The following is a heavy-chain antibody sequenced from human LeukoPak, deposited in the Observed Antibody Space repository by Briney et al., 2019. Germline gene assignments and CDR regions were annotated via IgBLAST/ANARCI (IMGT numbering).Heavy chain of an antibody. CDR3: ASAGWARAYYFDY. CDR2: IIPIFGTA. J-gene: IGHJ4*02. CDR1: GGTFSSYA. D-gene: IGHD1-26*01. V-gene: IGHV1-69*06. Sequence: ASVKVSCKASGGTFSSYAISWVRQAPGQGLEWMGGIIPIFGTANYAQKFQGRVTITADKSTSTAYMELSSLRSEDTAVYYCASAGWARAYYFDYWGQGTLVTVSS.